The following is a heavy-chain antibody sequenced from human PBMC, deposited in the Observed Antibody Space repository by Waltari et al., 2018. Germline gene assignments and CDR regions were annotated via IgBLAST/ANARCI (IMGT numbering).Heavy chain of an antibody. CDR1: GFTLGSYA. Sequence: EVQLLESGGHLIQPGGALRVSCVASGFTLGSYAMIRVRQAPGMGLEWVASLSANGASAYYADSVKGRFTISRDTSENTLYLQVSALRVDDTAIYYCAKMTRSWAEGAFDSWGQGTLLTVSS. CDR2: LSANGASA. J-gene: IGHJ4*02. CDR3: AKMTRSWAEGAFDS. V-gene: IGHV3-23*01. D-gene: IGHD6-6*01.